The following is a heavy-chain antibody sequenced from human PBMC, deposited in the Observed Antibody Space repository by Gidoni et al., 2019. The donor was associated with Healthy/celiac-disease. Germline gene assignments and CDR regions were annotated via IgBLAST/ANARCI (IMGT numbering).Heavy chain of an antibody. Sequence: QLQLQESGPGLVKPSETLSLTCTVSGGSISSSSYYWGWIRQPPGKGLEWIGSIYYSGSTYYNPSLKSRVTISVDTSKNQFSLKLSSVTAADTAVYYCARTRITMIGGGGYMDVWGKGTTVTVSS. J-gene: IGHJ6*03. CDR1: GGSISSSSYY. D-gene: IGHD3-22*01. V-gene: IGHV4-39*01. CDR3: ARTRITMIGGGGYMDV. CDR2: IYYSGST.